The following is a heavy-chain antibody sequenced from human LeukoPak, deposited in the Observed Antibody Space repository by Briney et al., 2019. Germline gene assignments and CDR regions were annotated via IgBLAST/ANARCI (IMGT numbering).Heavy chain of an antibody. CDR1: GGSISNYY. Sequence: SETLSLTCTVSGGSISNYYWSWIRQPAGKGLEWIGRIHSSGSTNYNPSLRSRVIMSVDTSKNQFSLRLRSVTAADTALYYCARGVATITQDSFDIWGLGTMVTVSS. D-gene: IGHD1-26*01. CDR3: ARGVATITQDSFDI. J-gene: IGHJ3*02. CDR2: IHSSGST. V-gene: IGHV4-4*07.